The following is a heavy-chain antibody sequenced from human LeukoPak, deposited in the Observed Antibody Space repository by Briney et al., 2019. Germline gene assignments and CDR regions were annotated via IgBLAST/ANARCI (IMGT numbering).Heavy chain of an antibody. CDR2: VSGSGAHT. V-gene: IGHV3-23*01. J-gene: IGHJ4*02. Sequence: GGSLRLSCAASGFTFSSYAMTWVRQAPGKGLQWVSAVSGSGAHTYYADSVKGRFTISRDNAKNSLFLQMNSLRAEDTALYYCARRRVTVVRGVDITSYYFDYWGQGTLVTVSS. D-gene: IGHD3-10*01. CDR1: GFTFSSYA. CDR3: ARRRVTVVRGVDITSYYFDY.